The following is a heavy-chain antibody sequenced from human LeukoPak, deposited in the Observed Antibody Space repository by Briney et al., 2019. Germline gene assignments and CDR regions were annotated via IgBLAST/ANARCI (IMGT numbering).Heavy chain of an antibody. J-gene: IGHJ4*02. D-gene: IGHD6-19*01. CDR2: ISSSGGST. V-gene: IGHV3-23*01. CDR1: GFTFSSAA. CDR3: AKGSRSIAVDNLCDY. Sequence: PGGSLRLSCAASGFTFSSAAMSWVRQAPGKGLEWVSIISSSGGSTYYADSVKGRFIISRDNSKTTLYLQMNSLRAEDTAVYYCAKGSRSIAVDNLCDYWGQGSLVTVSS.